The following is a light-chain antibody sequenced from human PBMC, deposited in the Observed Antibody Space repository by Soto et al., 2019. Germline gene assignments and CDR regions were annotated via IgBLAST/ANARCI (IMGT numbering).Light chain of an antibody. CDR3: QQSYSTSCT. Sequence: DIQMTPSPSSLSASVGDRVTITCRASQSISSYLNWYQQKPGKAPKLLIYAASSLQSGVPSRFSGSGSGTDFTLTISSLQPEDFATYYCQQSYSTSCTFGQGTKLEIK. V-gene: IGKV1-39*01. CDR1: QSISSY. J-gene: IGKJ2*02. CDR2: AAS.